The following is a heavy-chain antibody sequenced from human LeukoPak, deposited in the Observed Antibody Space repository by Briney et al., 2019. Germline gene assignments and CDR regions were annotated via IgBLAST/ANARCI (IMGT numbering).Heavy chain of an antibody. V-gene: IGHV4-39*01. CDR2: IYYSGNT. Sequence: SETLSLTCTVSGVSISSSNSYWGWIRQPPGKGLEWIGSIYYSGNTYYNASLKSQVSISIDTSKNQFSLRLTSVTAADTAVYYCAGQTGSGLFILPGGQGTLVTVSS. CDR3: AGQTGSGLFILP. J-gene: IGHJ4*02. CDR1: GVSISSSNSY. D-gene: IGHD3/OR15-3a*01.